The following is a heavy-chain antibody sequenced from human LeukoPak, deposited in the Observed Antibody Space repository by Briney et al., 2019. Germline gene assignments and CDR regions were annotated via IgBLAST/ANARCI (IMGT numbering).Heavy chain of an antibody. CDR1: GFTFTDYA. CDR2: ISGSGGGI. D-gene: IGHD3-22*01. CDR3: AKSNYFDSSGYFYDLDS. J-gene: IGHJ4*02. V-gene: IGHV3-23*01. Sequence: GGSLRLSCAASGFTFTDYAMSWVRQAPGKGLEWVSTISGSGGGIWYTDSVKGRFTISRDNSKNTLYLQMNGLRAEDKAVYDCAKSNYFDSSGYFYDLDSWGQGSLVTVS.